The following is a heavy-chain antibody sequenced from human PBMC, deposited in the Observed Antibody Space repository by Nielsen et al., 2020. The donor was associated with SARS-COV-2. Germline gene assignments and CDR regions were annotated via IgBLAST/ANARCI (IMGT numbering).Heavy chain of an antibody. V-gene: IGHV4-30-4*01. CDR1: GGSISSGDYY. J-gene: IGHJ6*02. Sequence: SETLSLTCTVSGGSISSGDYYWSWIRQPPGKGLEWIGYIYYSGSTYYNPSLKSRVTISVYTSKNQFSLKLSSVTAADTALYYCARERVGGITIFGLVTRYGMDVWCQGTTVTVSS. CDR2: IYYSGST. D-gene: IGHD3-3*01. CDR3: ARERVGGITIFGLVTRYGMDV.